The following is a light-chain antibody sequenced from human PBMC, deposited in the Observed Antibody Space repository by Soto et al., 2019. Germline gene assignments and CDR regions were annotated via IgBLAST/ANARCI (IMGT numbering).Light chain of an antibody. V-gene: IGLV2-14*01. Sequence: QSALTQPASVSGSPGQSITISCTGTSSDVGAYNYVSWYQQHPGKVPKLMIYEVSNRPSGVSNRFSGSKSGDTASLTISGLQAEDEADYYCSSYTRSSRPVFGVGTKLTVL. CDR2: EVS. CDR1: SSDVGAYNY. J-gene: IGLJ3*02. CDR3: SSYTRSSRPV.